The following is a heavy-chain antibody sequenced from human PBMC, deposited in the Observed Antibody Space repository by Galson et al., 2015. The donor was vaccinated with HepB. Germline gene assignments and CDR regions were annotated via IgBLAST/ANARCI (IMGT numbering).Heavy chain of an antibody. CDR2: ITPSCDNT. J-gene: IGHJ4*02. D-gene: IGHD6-19*01. CDR1: GFTFSYYA. CDR3: AKVFPEKFDGWYRQALYYFDC. Sequence: SLRLSCAASGFTFSYYAMRWVRQAPGKGLEWISAITPSCDNTSSADSLKGRFTISRDNSRNTLFLQMNSLRADDTAIYFFAKVFPEKFDGWYRQALYYFDCWGQGTRVTVSS. V-gene: IGHV3-23*01.